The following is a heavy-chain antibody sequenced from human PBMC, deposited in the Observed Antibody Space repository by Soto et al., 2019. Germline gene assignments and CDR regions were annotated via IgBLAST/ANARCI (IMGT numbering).Heavy chain of an antibody. J-gene: IGHJ4*01. CDR1: GYSFTNYW. Sequence: GESLKISCKGSGYSFTNYWIGWVRQMPGKGLEWMGIIYPGDSHAIYSPSFQGQVTISADTSITTPYLQWSGLRASDTAMYFCARHLVGSTRGNFDYWGQGTLVTVSS. D-gene: IGHD2-2*01. CDR3: ARHLVGSTRGNFDY. CDR2: IYPGDSHA. V-gene: IGHV5-51*01.